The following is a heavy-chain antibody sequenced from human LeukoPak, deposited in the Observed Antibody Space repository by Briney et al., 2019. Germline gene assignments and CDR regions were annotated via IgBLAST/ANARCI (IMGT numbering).Heavy chain of an antibody. CDR2: ISRSGGST. Sequence: PGESLRLSCAASGFTFSSYDWSWVRQAPGKGLEWVSAISRSGGSTYYPAPVRGRFTISIDNAKYTLYLQMNRLRAEDTAVYDCAKEPVATIAHDFDYWGQGTMVTVSS. V-gene: IGHV3-23*01. D-gene: IGHD5-12*01. J-gene: IGHJ4*02. CDR1: GFTFSSYD. CDR3: AKEPVATIAHDFDY.